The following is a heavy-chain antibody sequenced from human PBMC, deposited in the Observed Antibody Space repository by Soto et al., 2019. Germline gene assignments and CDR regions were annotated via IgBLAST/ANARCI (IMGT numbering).Heavy chain of an antibody. Sequence: ASVKVSCKASGYTFTSYGISWVRQAPGQGLEWMGWISAYNGNTNYAQKPQGRVTMTTDTSTSTAYMELRSLRSDDTAVYYCARGRNNYYDSSGYYGYFDYWGQGTLVTVPQ. V-gene: IGHV1-18*01. CDR3: ARGRNNYYDSSGYYGYFDY. CDR1: GYTFTSYG. D-gene: IGHD3-22*01. J-gene: IGHJ4*02. CDR2: ISAYNGNT.